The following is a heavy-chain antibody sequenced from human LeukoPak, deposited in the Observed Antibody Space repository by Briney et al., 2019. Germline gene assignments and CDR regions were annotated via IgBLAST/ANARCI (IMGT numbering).Heavy chain of an antibody. CDR1: GGTFSSYA. CDR2: IIPIFGTA. Sequence: ASVKVSCKASGGTFSSYAISWVRQAPGQGLEWMGGIIPIFGTANYAQKFQGRVTITADESTSTAYMELSSLRSGDTAVYYCATYDSSGYYEDFDYWGQGTLVTVSS. V-gene: IGHV1-69*13. D-gene: IGHD3-22*01. J-gene: IGHJ4*02. CDR3: ATYDSSGYYEDFDY.